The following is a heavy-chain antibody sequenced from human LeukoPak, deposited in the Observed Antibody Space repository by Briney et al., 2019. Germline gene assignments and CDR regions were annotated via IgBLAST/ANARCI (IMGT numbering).Heavy chain of an antibody. Sequence: GGSLRLSCAASGFTFSTYAMSWVRQAPGKGLEWVSGISSSGGSTYYADSVKGRFSISRDNSKNSLYLQMNSLRAEDTAVYYCARLLVVPAAMSEVNAFDIWGQGTMVTVSS. CDR2: ISSSGGST. J-gene: IGHJ3*02. V-gene: IGHV3-23*01. CDR3: ARLLVVPAAMSEVNAFDI. D-gene: IGHD2-2*01. CDR1: GFTFSTYA.